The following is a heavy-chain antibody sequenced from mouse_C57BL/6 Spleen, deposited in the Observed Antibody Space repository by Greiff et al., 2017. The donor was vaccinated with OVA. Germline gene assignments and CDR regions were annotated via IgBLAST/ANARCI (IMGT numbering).Heavy chain of an antibody. CDR1: GYSITSGYD. Sequence: EVKVVESGPGMVKPSQSLSLTCTVTGYSITSGYDWHWIRHFPGNKLEWMGYISYSGSTNYNPFLKSRISITHDTSKNHFFLKLNSVTTEDTATYYCAREGPGYAMDYWGQGTSVTVSS. J-gene: IGHJ4*01. CDR3: AREGPGYAMDY. V-gene: IGHV3-1*01. CDR2: ISYSGST.